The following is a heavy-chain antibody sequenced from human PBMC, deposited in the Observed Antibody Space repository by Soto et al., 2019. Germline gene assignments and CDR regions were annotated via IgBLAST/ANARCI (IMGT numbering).Heavy chain of an antibody. CDR2: IIPVFGTT. Sequence: QEQLVQSGPEVKKPGSSVKVSCKASGDIFSSYAISWVRQAPGQGLEWLGGIIPVFGTTNYAEKFQGRVTITADESTNTAYMELSSLRSGDTAIYYCARGGSPYVWFNEFWGQGTLVTVSS. V-gene: IGHV1-69*01. CDR3: ARGGSPYVWFNEF. CDR1: GDIFSSYA. J-gene: IGHJ4*02. D-gene: IGHD3-16*01.